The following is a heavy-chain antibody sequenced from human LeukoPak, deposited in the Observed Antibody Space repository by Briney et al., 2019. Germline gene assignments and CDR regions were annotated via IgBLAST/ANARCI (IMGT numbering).Heavy chain of an antibody. CDR2: IYSGGST. D-gene: IGHD6-6*01. V-gene: IGHV3-53*01. Sequence: GGSLRLSCAASGLTFSTYVMNWVRQAPGKGLEWVSVIYSGGSTYYADSVKGRFTISRDNSKNTLYLQMNSLRAEDTAVYYCARGKKIAARLYYYYYYMDVWGKGTTVTVSS. CDR3: ARGKKIAARLYYYYYYMDV. J-gene: IGHJ6*03. CDR1: GLTFSTYV.